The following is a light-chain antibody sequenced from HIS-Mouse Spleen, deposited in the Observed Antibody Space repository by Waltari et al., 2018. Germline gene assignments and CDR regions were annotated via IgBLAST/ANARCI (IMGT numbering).Light chain of an antibody. J-gene: IGLJ1*01. CDR2: DVS. V-gene: IGLV2-11*01. CDR1: SSDVGGYKY. Sequence: QSALTQPRSVSGSPGQSVTLSCTGTSSDVGGYKYGPWYQQHPGKAPKLMIYDVSKRPSGVPDRFSGSKSGNTASLTISGLQAEDEADYYCCSYAGSYTGVFGTGTKVTVL. CDR3: CSYAGSYTGV.